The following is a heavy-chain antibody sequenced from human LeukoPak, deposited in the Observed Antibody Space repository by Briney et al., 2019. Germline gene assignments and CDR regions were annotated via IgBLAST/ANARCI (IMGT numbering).Heavy chain of an antibody. CDR1: GGSISTYY. V-gene: IGHV4-59*12. D-gene: IGHD3-22*01. J-gene: IGHJ4*02. CDR3: ARGRGAYYYDSSVTFDY. CDR2: IYYSGST. Sequence: SETLSLTCTVSGGSISTYYWSWIRQPPGKGLEWIGYIYYSGSTNYNPSLKSRVTISVDTSKNQFSLKLSSVTAADTAVYYCARGRGAYYYDSSVTFDYWGQGTLVTVSS.